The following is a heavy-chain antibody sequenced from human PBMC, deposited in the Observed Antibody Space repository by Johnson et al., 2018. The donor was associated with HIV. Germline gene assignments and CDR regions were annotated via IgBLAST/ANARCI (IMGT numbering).Heavy chain of an antibody. D-gene: IGHD7-27*01. Sequence: HVQLVESGGGVVQPGRSLRLSCAASGFTFSSYAMHWVRQAPGKGLEWVAVISYDGSNKYYTDSVKGRFTISRDNSKNTLCLQTNSLRVEDTAVYYCASGDELGDDAFDIWGQGTMVTVSS. CDR3: ASGDELGDDAFDI. V-gene: IGHV3-30*14. CDR1: GFTFSSYA. CDR2: ISYDGSNK. J-gene: IGHJ3*02.